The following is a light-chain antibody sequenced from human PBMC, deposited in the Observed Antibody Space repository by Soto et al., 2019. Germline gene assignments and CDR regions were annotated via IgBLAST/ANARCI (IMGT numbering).Light chain of an antibody. J-gene: IGKJ4*01. CDR2: GAS. CDR3: QRYNNWPLT. CDR1: QSVSSN. V-gene: IGKV3-15*01. Sequence: EIVMTQSPATLSVSPGERATLSCRASQSVSSNLAWYQQKPGQAPRLLIYGASTRATGLPARFSGSGSGTEFILTISSLQSEDFAIYYCQRYNNWPLTFGGGTKVDIK.